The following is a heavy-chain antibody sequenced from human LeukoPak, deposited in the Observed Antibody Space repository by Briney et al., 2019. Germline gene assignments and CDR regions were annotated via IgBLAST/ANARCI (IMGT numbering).Heavy chain of an antibody. CDR1: GGSINSYY. CDR3: ARGTTKGYYYDSSGYYTK. J-gene: IGHJ4*02. Sequence: SETLSLTCNVSGGSINSYYWGWFRQPPGNRLESIGYIYYSGRSTYNPSLKGRVTISVDTSTNQISLKLTSVTAADTAVYFCARGTTKGYYYDSSGYYTKWGQGTLVTVSS. D-gene: IGHD3-22*01. CDR2: IYYSGRS. V-gene: IGHV4-59*12.